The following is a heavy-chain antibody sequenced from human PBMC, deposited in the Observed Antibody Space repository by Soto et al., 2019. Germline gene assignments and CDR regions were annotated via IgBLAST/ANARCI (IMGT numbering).Heavy chain of an antibody. CDR2: INVYNGNT. CDR3: ARGVGSGSYYNQYNWFDP. Sequence: QVQLVQSGGEVKKPGASVKVSCKASGYTFTNYGISWVRQAPGQGLEWMGWINVYNGNTKYAKKVQGRVTMTTDTPTSTAYMELRSLRSDDTAVYYCARGVGSGSYYNQYNWFDPWGQGTLVTVSS. CDR1: GYTFTNYG. V-gene: IGHV1-18*01. J-gene: IGHJ5*02. D-gene: IGHD3-10*01.